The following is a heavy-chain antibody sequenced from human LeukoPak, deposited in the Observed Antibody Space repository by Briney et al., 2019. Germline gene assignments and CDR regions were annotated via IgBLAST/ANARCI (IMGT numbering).Heavy chain of an antibody. J-gene: IGHJ4*02. CDR3: VRDVRAVGITLYFDY. V-gene: IGHV3-11*01. CDR1: GFRFSNYY. CDR2: FSGSGDDI. D-gene: IGHD3-10*02. Sequence: KPGGSLMLSCAAYGFRFSNYYMSSIRQTPGKGLERLSYFSGSGDDIHHADSVKGRFTISRDNARNSLYLQMNSLGAEDTAMYYCVRDVRAVGITLYFDYWGQGILVTVTS.